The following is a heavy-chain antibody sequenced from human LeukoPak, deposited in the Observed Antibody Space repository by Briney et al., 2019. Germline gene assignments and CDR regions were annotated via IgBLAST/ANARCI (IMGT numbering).Heavy chain of an antibody. J-gene: IGHJ4*02. CDR2: ISGSGGST. CDR3: AKGGEIAATGTTHFDY. CDR1: GFTFSSYA. Sequence: PGGSLRLSCAASGFTFSSYAMSWVRQAPGKGLEWVSAISGSGGSTYYADSVKGRFTISRDNSKNTLYLQMNSLRAEDTAVYYCAKGGEIAATGTTHFDYWGQGTLVTVSS. D-gene: IGHD6-13*01. V-gene: IGHV3-23*01.